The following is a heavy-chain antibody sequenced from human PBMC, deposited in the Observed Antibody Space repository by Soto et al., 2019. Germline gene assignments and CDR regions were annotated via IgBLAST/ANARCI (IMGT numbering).Heavy chain of an antibody. Sequence: DVQLLESGGGLVQPGGSLTLSCAASRFIFSDYAMNWVRQAPGKGLEWVSSIGGGNTDRYYADSVKGRFIVSRDNSKNTMYLQMNGLRDDDTGVYYCAKDAVSYNGKGDWFDSWGQGTLVTVSS. CDR3: AKDAVSYNGKGDWFDS. J-gene: IGHJ5*01. CDR2: IGGGNTDR. V-gene: IGHV3-23*01. D-gene: IGHD1-26*01. CDR1: RFIFSDYA.